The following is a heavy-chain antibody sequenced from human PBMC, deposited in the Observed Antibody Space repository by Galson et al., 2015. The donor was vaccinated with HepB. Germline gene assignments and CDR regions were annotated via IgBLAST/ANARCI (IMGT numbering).Heavy chain of an antibody. CDR1: RFAFSTFA. CDR2: ISYDGGTK. CDR3: ARVRDSSDNAFDI. J-gene: IGHJ3*02. Sequence: SLRLSCAASRFAFSTFAMHWVRQAPGKGLEWVAVISYDGGTKYFADSVKGRFTISRDNSKNTLYLQTNSLRPEDSAVYYCARVRDSSDNAFDIWGQGTMVTVSS. V-gene: IGHV3-30-3*01. D-gene: IGHD3-22*01.